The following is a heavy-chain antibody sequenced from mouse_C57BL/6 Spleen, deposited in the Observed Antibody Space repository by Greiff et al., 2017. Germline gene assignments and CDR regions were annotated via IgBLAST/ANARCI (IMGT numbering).Heavy chain of an antibody. Sequence: LVESGPELVKPGASVKISCKASGYSFTDYNMNWVKQSNGKSLEWIGVINPNYGTTSYNQKFKGKATLTVDQSSSTAYMQLNSLTSEDSAVYYCARSGDYDYDEGYWYFDVWGTGTTVTVSS. CDR2: INPNYGTT. CDR1: GYSFTDYN. V-gene: IGHV1-39*01. J-gene: IGHJ1*03. D-gene: IGHD2-4*01. CDR3: ARSGDYDYDEGYWYFDV.